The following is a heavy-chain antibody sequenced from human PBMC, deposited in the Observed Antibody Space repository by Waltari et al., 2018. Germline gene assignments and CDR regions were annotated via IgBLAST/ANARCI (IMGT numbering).Heavy chain of an antibody. D-gene: IGHD5-12*01. Sequence: QVQLVQSGAEVKKPGASVKVSCKASGYTFTGYYMHWVRQAPGQGLEWMGRINPNSGGTNYARKFQGRVTMTRDTSISTAYMELSRLGSDDTAVYYCARVRGFGGYEAYYGMDVWGQGTTVTVSS. CDR2: INPNSGGT. CDR1: GYTFTGYY. V-gene: IGHV1-2*06. CDR3: ARVRGFGGYEAYYGMDV. J-gene: IGHJ6*02.